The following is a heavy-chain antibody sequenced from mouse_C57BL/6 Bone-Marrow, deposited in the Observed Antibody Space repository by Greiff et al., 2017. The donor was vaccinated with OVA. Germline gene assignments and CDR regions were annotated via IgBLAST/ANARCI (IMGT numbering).Heavy chain of an antibody. CDR3: AREGSMVTPAWFAY. V-gene: IGHV5-17*01. CDR1: GFTFSDYG. Sequence: EVHLVESGGGLVKPGGSLKLSCAASGFTFSDYGMHWVRQAPEKGLEWVAYISSGSSTIYYADTVKGRFTISRDNAKNTLFLQMTSLRSEDTAMYYCAREGSMVTPAWFAYWGQGTLVTVSA. CDR2: ISSGSSTI. D-gene: IGHD2-2*01. J-gene: IGHJ3*01.